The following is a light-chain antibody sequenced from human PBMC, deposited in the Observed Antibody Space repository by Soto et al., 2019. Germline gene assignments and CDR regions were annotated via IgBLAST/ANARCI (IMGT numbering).Light chain of an antibody. CDR1: QSLLHSNGYNY. J-gene: IGKJ2*01. V-gene: IGKV2-28*01. CDR3: MQAVQTQRN. CDR2: SGS. Sequence: DVVMTQSPLSLPVTPGEPASISCRSSQSLLHSNGYNYLDWYLQKPGQSQQLLIYSGSNRASGVPDRFSGSRSGTDFTLKISRGEAEDVGTYYCMQAVQTQRNFGPGTQLDIK.